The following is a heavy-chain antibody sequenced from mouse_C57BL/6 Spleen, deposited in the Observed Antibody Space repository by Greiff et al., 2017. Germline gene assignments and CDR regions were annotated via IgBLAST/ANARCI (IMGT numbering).Heavy chain of an antibody. CDR2: IYPRSGNT. V-gene: IGHV1-81*01. J-gene: IGHJ3*01. D-gene: IGHD2-4*01. CDR1: GYTFTSYG. Sequence: QVQLQQSGAELARPGASVKLSCKASGYTFTSYGISWVKQRTGQGLEWIGEIYPRSGNTYYNEKFKGKATLTADKSSSTAYMELRSLTSEDSAVYFCARRGLYDYDKAFAYWGQGTLVTVSA. CDR3: ARRGLYDYDKAFAY.